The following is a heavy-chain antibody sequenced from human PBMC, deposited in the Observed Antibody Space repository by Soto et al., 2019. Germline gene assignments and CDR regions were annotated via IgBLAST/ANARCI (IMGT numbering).Heavy chain of an antibody. CDR2: IKQDGSEK. J-gene: IGHJ4*02. CDR3: ARDHPYYFDY. Sequence: PGGSLRLSCAASRFTFSNYWMTWVRQAPGKGLEWVANIKQDGSEKYYVDSVKGRFTISRDNAKNSLYLQMNSLRAEDTAVYYCARDHPYYFDYWGQGALVTVYS. CDR1: RFTFSNYW. V-gene: IGHV3-7*03.